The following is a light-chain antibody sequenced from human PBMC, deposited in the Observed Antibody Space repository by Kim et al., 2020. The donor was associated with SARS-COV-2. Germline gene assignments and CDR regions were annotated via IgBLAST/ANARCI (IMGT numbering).Light chain of an antibody. V-gene: IGLV3-1*01. CDR3: QAWDSSSVV. CDR1: KLGDKF. CDR2: QDS. Sequence: SVSREHTASNTCSEEKLGDKFAGWSQQKPGLSPVLVIYQDSKRTSGIPEGFSGSNSGKTAILTISGTQAMDEAENYCQAWDSSSVVFGGGTKRTVL. J-gene: IGLJ2*01.